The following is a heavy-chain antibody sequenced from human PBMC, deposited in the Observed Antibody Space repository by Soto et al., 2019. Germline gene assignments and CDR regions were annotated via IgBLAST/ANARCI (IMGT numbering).Heavy chain of an antibody. CDR3: ARGWYSSSPNWFDP. CDR2: TYYRSKWYN. Sequence: SQTLSLTCAISGDSVSSNSAAWNWIRQSPSRGLEWLGRTYYRSKWYNDYAVSVKSRITINPGTSKNQFSLQLNSVTPEDTAVYYCARGWYSSSPNWFDPWGQGTLVTVSS. D-gene: IGHD6-6*01. J-gene: IGHJ5*02. V-gene: IGHV6-1*01. CDR1: GDSVSSNSAA.